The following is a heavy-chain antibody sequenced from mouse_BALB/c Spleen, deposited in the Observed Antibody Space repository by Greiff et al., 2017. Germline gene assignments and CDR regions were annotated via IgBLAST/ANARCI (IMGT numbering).Heavy chain of an antibody. CDR3: SRDSSGYVTY. Sequence: EVQLQQSGAELVRPGASVKLSCTASGFNIKDYYMYWVKQSPEQGLEWIGWIDPENGDTEYAPKFQGKATMTADTSSNTAYLQLSSLTSEDTAVYYCSRDSSGYVTYWGQGTLVTVSA. CDR1: GFNIKDYY. CDR2: IDPENGDT. D-gene: IGHD3-2*01. V-gene: IGHV14-4*02. J-gene: IGHJ3*01.